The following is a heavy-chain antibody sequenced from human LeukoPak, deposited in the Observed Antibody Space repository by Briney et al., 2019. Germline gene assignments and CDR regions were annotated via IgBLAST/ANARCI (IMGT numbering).Heavy chain of an antibody. V-gene: IGHV3-30*18. CDR3: AKDLSYCSGTSCYEASGMDV. CDR1: GFTFSSYG. J-gene: IGHJ6*02. D-gene: IGHD2-2*01. Sequence: PGGSLRLSCAASGFTFSSYGMHWVRQAPGKGLQWVAAISYDVSDKYYADSVKGRFTISHDNSTNPLSLQMHSLRAEDTAVFFCAKDLSYCSGTSCYEASGMDVWGQGTTVTVSS. CDR2: ISYDVSDK.